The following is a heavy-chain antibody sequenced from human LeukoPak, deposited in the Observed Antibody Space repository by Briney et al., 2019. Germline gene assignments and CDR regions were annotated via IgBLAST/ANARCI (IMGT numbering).Heavy chain of an antibody. Sequence: PSRTLSLTCTVSGGSISSGGYYWSWIRQHPGKGLEWIGYIYYSGSTYYNPSLKSRVTISVDTSKNQFSLNLRSVTAADTAVYYCARGQSYYFDYWGQGTLVTVSS. CDR1: GGSISSGGYY. J-gene: IGHJ4*02. CDR2: IYYSGST. CDR3: ARGQSYYFDY. V-gene: IGHV4-31*03.